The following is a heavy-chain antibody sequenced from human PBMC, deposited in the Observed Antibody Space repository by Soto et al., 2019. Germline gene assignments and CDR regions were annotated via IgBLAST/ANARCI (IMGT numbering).Heavy chain of an antibody. V-gene: IGHV3-30*18. CDR1: GFTFSGYG. CDR2: ISYDGSNK. CDR3: AKDFQAY. Sequence: WGSLRLSCAASGFTFSGYGMHWLRQAPGKGLECVAVISYDGSNKYYADSVKGRFTISRDNSKNTLYLQMNSLRAEDTAVYYCAKDFQAYWGQGTLVTVAS. J-gene: IGHJ4*02.